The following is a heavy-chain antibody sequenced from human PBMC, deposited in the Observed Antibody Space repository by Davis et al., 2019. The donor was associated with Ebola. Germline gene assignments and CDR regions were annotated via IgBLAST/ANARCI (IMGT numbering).Heavy chain of an antibody. CDR1: GFTFSSYG. Sequence: GESLKISCAASGFTFSSYGMSWVRQAPGKGLEWVSAISGTRGSTHYADSVKGRFTISRDNSKNTLILQMNSLTAEDTAVYYCARDRITGTWGFGYYMDVWGKGTTVTVSS. D-gene: IGHD1-7*01. CDR2: ISGTRGST. V-gene: IGHV3-23*01. J-gene: IGHJ6*03. CDR3: ARDRITGTWGFGYYMDV.